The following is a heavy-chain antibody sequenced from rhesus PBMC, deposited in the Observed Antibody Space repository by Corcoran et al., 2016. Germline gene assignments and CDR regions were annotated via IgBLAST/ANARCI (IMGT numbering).Heavy chain of an antibody. D-gene: IGHD4-29*01. V-gene: IGHV4S7*01. CDR3: ARVLRYFDY. CDR1: GGSIISSTW. J-gene: IGHJ4*01. CDR2: IYGGSGST. Sequence: QVQLQESGPGLVKPSETLSLTCAVSGGSIISSTWWTWIRPSPGKGLEWSGYIYGGSGSTSYNPSLKSRVTISTDTSKNQFSLKLSSVTAADTAVYYCARVLRYFDYWGQGVLVTVSS.